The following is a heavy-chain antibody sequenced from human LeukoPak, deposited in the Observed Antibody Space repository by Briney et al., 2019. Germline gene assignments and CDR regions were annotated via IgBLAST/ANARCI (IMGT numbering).Heavy chain of an antibody. V-gene: IGHV3-9*01. D-gene: IGHD3-3*01. CDR1: GFTFDDYA. J-gene: IGHJ6*02. Sequence: PGGSLRLSCAASGFTFDDYAMHWVRQAPGKGLEWVSGISWNSGSIGYADSVKGRFTISRDNAKNSLYLQMNSLRAEDTALYYCARSYRDFWSGYYTGYYYYGMDVWGQGTTVTVSS. CDR2: ISWNSGSI. CDR3: ARSYRDFWSGYYTGYYYYGMDV.